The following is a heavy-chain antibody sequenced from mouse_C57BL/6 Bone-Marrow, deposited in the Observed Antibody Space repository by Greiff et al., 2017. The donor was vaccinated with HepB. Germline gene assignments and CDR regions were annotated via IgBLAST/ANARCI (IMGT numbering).Heavy chain of an antibody. J-gene: IGHJ3*01. D-gene: IGHD1-1*01. CDR2: IDPETGGT. V-gene: IGHV1-15*01. CDR1: GYTFTDYE. Sequence: VQLQQSGAELVRPGASVTLSCKASGYTFTDYEMHWVKQTPVHGLEWIGAIDPETGGTAYNQKFKGKAILTADKSSSTAYMELRSLTSEDSAVYYCTRDYGSSPPFAYWGQGTLVTVSA. CDR3: TRDYGSSPPFAY.